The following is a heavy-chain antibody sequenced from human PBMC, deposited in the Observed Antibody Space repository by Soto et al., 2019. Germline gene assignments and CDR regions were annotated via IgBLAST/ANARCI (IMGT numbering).Heavy chain of an antibody. CDR1: GFTFSSYA. Sequence: GWSLRLSCAASGFTFSSYAMSWVRQAPGKGLEWVSAISGSVSLGSTYYADSVKGRFTISRDNSKNTFYLQMNSLRADDTAVYYCAKNLLTSWNYHYFDYWGKGALVTAPS. J-gene: IGHJ4*02. CDR2: ISGSVSLGST. V-gene: IGHV3-23*01. D-gene: IGHD1-7*01. CDR3: AKNLLTSWNYHYFDY.